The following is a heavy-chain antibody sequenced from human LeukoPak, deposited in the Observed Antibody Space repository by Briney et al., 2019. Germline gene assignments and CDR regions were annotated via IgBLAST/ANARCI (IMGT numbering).Heavy chain of an antibody. CDR3: ARRAGGSGSYRY. D-gene: IGHD3-10*01. J-gene: IGHJ4*02. CDR1: GGSFSGYY. Sequence: SETLSLTCAVYGGSFSGYYWSWIRQPPWKGLEWIGEINHSGSTNYNPSLKSRVTISVDTSKNQFSLKLSSVTAADTAVYYCARRAGGSGSYRYWGQGTLVTVSS. V-gene: IGHV4-34*01. CDR2: INHSGST.